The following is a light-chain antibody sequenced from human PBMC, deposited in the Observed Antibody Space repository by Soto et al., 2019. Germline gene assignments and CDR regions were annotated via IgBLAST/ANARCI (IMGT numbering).Light chain of an antibody. CDR3: LSFTTTSTHV. J-gene: IGLJ1*01. V-gene: IGLV2-14*01. CDR1: SSEIGAYDY. CDR2: EVN. Sequence: QSALTQPASLSGSPGQSSTISCTGTSSEIGAYDYVSWFQQHPGKPPKLMISEVNNRASGVSNRFSGAKSGNTAYLTSSGLQVEDEAEYFCLSFTTTSTHVFGTGTKRTVL.